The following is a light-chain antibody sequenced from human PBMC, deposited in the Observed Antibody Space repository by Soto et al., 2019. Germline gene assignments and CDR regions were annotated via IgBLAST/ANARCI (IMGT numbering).Light chain of an antibody. CDR3: HQRSNWPLT. J-gene: IGKJ4*01. Sequence: EIVMTQSPGTLSLSPGETATLSCRASQSVSSNYVAWFHQKPGQAPRLLIYGASSRATGVPDRFSASGSGTDFTLTISRLEPEDFAVYYCHQRSNWPLTFGGGTKLEIK. V-gene: IGKV3D-20*02. CDR1: QSVSSNY. CDR2: GAS.